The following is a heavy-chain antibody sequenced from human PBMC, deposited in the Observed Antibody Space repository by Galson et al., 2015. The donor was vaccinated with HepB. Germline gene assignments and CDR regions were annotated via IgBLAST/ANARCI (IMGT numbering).Heavy chain of an antibody. D-gene: IGHD3-3*01. CDR2: ISATGTTI. CDR3: AKEGVAIFGVGTSLDP. Sequence: SLRLSCAASGFTFSSYNMNWVRQAPGKGLEWISYISATGTTIFYADSVEGRFTISRDNDKNSVFLQMKSLRAEDTALYYCAKEGVAIFGVGTSLDPWGQGTLVTVSS. J-gene: IGHJ5*02. V-gene: IGHV3-48*01. CDR1: GFTFSSYN.